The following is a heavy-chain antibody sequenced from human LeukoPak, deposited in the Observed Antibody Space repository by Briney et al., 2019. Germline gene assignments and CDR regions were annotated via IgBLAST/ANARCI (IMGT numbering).Heavy chain of an antibody. Sequence: GASVKVSCKASGYTFTSYGISWVRQAPGQGLEWMGWISAYNGNTNYAQKLQGRVTMTTDTSTSTAYMELRSLRSDDTAVYYCARDLERGAASQTPGYWGQGTLVTVSS. J-gene: IGHJ4*02. CDR1: GYTFTSYG. D-gene: IGHD1-26*01. CDR2: ISAYNGNT. CDR3: ARDLERGAASQTPGY. V-gene: IGHV1-18*01.